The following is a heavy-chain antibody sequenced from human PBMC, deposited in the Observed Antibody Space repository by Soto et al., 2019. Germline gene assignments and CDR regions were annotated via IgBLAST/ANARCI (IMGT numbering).Heavy chain of an antibody. V-gene: IGHV4-4*09. J-gene: IGHJ6*03. D-gene: IGHD3-16*01. CDR3: ARTLDYGHMDI. CDR2: IYRSGST. CDR1: GDSVRNQY. Sequence: SETLSLTCTVSGDSVRNQYWSWIRRPPGRGLEWIGYIYRSGSTKYNPSLKSRLTISVDTSKNQFSLKLSSVTAADTAVYYCARTLDYGHMDIWGKGTTVTVSS.